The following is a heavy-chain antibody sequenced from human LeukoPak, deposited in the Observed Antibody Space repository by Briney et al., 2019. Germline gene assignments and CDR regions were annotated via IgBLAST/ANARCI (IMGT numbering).Heavy chain of an antibody. CDR2: IYHSGST. D-gene: IGHD6-13*01. J-gene: IGHJ5*02. Sequence: PSETLSLTCTVSGYSISSGYYWGWIRQPPGKGLEWIGSIYHSGSTYYNPSLKSRVTISVDTSKNQFSLKLSSVTAADTAVYYCARGGEAAAGLLPYNWFDPWGQGTLVTVSS. CDR3: ARGGEAAAGLLPYNWFDP. CDR1: GYSISSGYY. V-gene: IGHV4-38-2*02.